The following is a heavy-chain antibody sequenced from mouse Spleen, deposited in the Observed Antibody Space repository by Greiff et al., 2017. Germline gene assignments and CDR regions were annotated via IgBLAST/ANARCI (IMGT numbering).Heavy chain of an antibody. D-gene: IGHD1-1*01. CDR2: INPNYGTT. J-gene: IGHJ4*01. V-gene: IGHV1-39*01. CDR3: ARDTTVVDYYAMDY. Sequence: EVKLVESGPELVKPGASVKISCKASGYSFTDYNMNWVKQSNGKSLEWIGVINPNYGTTSYNQKFKGKATLTVDQSSSTAYMQLNSLTSEDSAVYYCARDTTVVDYYAMDYWGQGTSVTVSS. CDR1: GYSFTDYN.